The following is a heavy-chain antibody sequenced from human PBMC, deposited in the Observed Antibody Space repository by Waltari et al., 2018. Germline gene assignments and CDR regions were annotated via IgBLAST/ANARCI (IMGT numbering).Heavy chain of an antibody. CDR3: VKAFRGYSGSYFDI. V-gene: IGHV3-23*01. CDR2: VSGSGATT. CDR1: GFSFGGFG. J-gene: IGHJ4*02. D-gene: IGHD5-12*01. Sequence: EVQLLESGGGLVRPGGSLSLSCSASGFSFGGFGRNWVRQAPGKGLEWVSGVSGSGATTYYADSVRGRFTVSRDNNRDTVDLQMNSLRAEDTAVYYCVKAFRGYSGSYFDIWGRGTLVAVSA.